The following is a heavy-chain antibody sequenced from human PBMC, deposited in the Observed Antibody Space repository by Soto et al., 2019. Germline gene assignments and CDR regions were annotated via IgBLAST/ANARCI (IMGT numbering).Heavy chain of an antibody. CDR2: IIPIFGTA. D-gene: IGHD1-1*01. Sequence: SGKVSCKASGGTFSSYAISWVRQAPGQGLEWMGGIIPIFGTANYAQKFQGRVTIAADKSTSTAYMELSSLRSEDTAVYYCANGDWNPDYWGQGTLVTVSS. CDR1: GGTFSSYA. V-gene: IGHV1-69*06. CDR3: ANGDWNPDY. J-gene: IGHJ4*02.